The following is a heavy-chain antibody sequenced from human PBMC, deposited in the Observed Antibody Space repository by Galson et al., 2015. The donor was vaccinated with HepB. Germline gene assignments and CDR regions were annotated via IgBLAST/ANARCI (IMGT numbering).Heavy chain of an antibody. J-gene: IGHJ2*01. CDR3: ARARGQGAGDYENWYFDL. V-gene: IGHV3-30*04. Sequence: SLRLSCAGSGFTFNIYPIHWVRQPPGKGLEWVSVISYNGGYTNYADSGKGRFTNFRDNSRNTVYLQMNSLRPEDTAVYFCARARGQGAGDYENWYFDLWGRGTLVTVSS. CDR2: ISYNGGYT. CDR1: GFTFNIYP. D-gene: IGHD4-17*01.